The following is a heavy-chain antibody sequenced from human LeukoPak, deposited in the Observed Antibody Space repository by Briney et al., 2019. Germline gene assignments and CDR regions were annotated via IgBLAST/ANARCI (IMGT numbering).Heavy chain of an antibody. V-gene: IGHV3-21*01. CDR1: GFTFSSYS. J-gene: IGHJ4*02. Sequence: GGSLRLSCAASGFTFSSYSKNWVRQGPGKGLEWVSSIISSSSNIYYADSVKGRFTISRDNAKNSLYLQMNSLRAEDTAVYYCARVGGSSCLDYWGQGTLVTVSS. D-gene: IGHD6-13*01. CDR2: IISSSSNI. CDR3: ARVGGSSCLDY.